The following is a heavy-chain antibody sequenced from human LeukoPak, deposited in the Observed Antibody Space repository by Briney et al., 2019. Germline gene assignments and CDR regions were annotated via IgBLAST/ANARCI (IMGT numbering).Heavy chain of an antibody. D-gene: IGHD6-6*01. CDR3: TRRKGGTSSMDD. CDR2: IDYSRNT. Sequence: SETLSLTCTVSGGSISSGTYYWGWIRQPPGKGLEWIANIDYSRNTYYNPSLKSRVTISVDTSRNEFSLKLSSVTVADAAVYYCTRRKGGTSSMDDWGQGTLVTVSS. V-gene: IGHV4-39*01. CDR1: GGSISSGTYY. J-gene: IGHJ4*02.